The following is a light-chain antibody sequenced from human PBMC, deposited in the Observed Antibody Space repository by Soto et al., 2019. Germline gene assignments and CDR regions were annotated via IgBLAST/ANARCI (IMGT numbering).Light chain of an antibody. J-gene: IGKJ4*01. CDR3: QQRRA. V-gene: IGKV1-5*01. Sequence: DLQMTQSPSTVSAYLGDRVTITCRASQSITTWLAWYQQRPGEPPKLLIYDVSSLQSGVPSRFSGSGAGTEFTLTISSLEPEDFAVYYCQQRRAFGGGTKVDIK. CDR1: QSITTW. CDR2: DVS.